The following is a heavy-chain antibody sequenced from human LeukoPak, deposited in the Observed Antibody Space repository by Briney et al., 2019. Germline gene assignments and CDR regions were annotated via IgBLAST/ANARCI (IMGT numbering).Heavy chain of an antibody. V-gene: IGHV3-30-3*01. CDR2: ISYDGSNK. D-gene: IGHD2-15*01. J-gene: IGHJ3*02. CDR3: AKDMKWSGYCSGGSCYSYAFDI. Sequence: PGRSLRLSCAASGFTFSSYAMHWVRQAPGKGLEWVAVISYDGSNKYYADSVKGRFTISRDNSKNTLYLQMNSLRAEDTAVYYCAKDMKWSGYCSGGSCYSYAFDIWGQGTMVTVSS. CDR1: GFTFSSYA.